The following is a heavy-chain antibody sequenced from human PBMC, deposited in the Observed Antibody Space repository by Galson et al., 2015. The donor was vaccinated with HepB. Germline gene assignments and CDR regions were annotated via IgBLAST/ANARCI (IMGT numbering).Heavy chain of an antibody. J-gene: IGHJ3*02. CDR3: ARVSSGREGLHFDI. V-gene: IGHV1-2*04. CDR2: IYPNSGGT. D-gene: IGHD6-19*01. CDR1: GYTFTGYY. Sequence: SVKVSCKASGYTFTGYYMHWVRQAPGQGLGWMGWIYPNSGGTNYAQKFQGWVTMTRDTSISTAYMELSRLRSDDTAVYYCARVSSGREGLHFDIWGQGTMVTVSS.